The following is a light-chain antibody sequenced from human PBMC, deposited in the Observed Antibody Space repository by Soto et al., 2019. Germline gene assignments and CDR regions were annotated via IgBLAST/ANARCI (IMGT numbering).Light chain of an antibody. J-gene: IGKJ1*01. CDR3: QQYNTYSRT. CDR1: QSINSW. Sequence: DIQMTQSPSTLSASVGDRVTITCRASQSINSWLAWYQQKPGKVPKVLIYKASSLESGVPSRFSGSGSGTEFTLTISSLQPDDFATYYCQQYNTYSRTFGQGTKAEIK. V-gene: IGKV1-5*03. CDR2: KAS.